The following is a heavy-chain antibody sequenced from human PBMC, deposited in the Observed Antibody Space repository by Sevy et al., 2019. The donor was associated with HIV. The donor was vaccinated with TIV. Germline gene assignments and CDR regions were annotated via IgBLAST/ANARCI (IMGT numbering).Heavy chain of an antibody. CDR2: ISGSGGGT. D-gene: IGHD4-4*01. CDR1: GFTFSSYA. V-gene: IGHV3-23*01. CDR3: AKYYSNPYYYYGLDV. Sequence: GGSLRLSCAASGFTFSSYAMSWVRQAPGKGLEWVSAISGSGGGTYYADSVKGRFTISRDNSKNTLYLQMNSLRAEDTAVYYCAKYYSNPYYYYGLDVWGQGTMVTVSS. J-gene: IGHJ6*02.